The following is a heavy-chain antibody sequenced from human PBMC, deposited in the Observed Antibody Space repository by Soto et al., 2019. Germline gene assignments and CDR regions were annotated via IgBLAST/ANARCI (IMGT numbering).Heavy chain of an antibody. D-gene: IGHD3-3*01. CDR3: ARHAYDFWSGHPNPRYYYGMDV. CDR2: IHPGDSDT. J-gene: IGHJ6*02. V-gene: IGHV5-51*01. CDR1: GYSFTNYW. Sequence: GESLKISCKGSGYSFTNYWIAWVRQMPGKGLEWMGIIHPGDSDTMYSPSFQGQVTISVDKSISTAYLQWSSLKATDTAMYYCARHAYDFWSGHPNPRYYYGMDVWGQGTTVTVSS.